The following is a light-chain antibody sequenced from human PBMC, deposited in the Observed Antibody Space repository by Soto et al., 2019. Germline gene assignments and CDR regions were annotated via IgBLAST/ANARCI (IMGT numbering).Light chain of an antibody. J-gene: IGLJ2*01. CDR1: SSDVGGYNF. Sequence: QSALTQPRSVSGSPGQSVTISCTGTSSDVGGYNFVSWYQHHPGKAPKLMICDVSKRPSGVPDRFSGSKSGNTASLTISGLQAEDEADYYCGSYAGNYPVLFGGGTKVTVL. CDR3: GSYAGNYPVL. V-gene: IGLV2-11*01. CDR2: DVS.